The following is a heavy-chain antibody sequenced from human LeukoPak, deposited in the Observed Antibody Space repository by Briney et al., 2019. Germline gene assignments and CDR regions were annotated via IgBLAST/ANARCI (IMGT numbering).Heavy chain of an antibody. CDR3: ARVSEADDAFDI. J-gene: IGHJ3*02. CDR2: ISAYNGNT. CDR1: GYTFTSYG. Sequence: ASVKVSCKASGYTFTSYGISWVRQAPGQGLEWMGGISAYNGNTNYAQKLQGRVTMTTDTSTSTAYMELRSLRSDDTAVYYCARVSEADDAFDIWGQGTMVTVSS. V-gene: IGHV1-18*01.